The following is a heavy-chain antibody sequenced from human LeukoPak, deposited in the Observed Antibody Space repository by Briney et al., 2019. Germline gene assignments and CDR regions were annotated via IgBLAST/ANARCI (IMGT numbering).Heavy chain of an antibody. CDR3: AKAYWGFGSYPLHYYYYGMDV. CDR2: IRYDGSNK. CDR1: GFTFSSYG. D-gene: IGHD2-8*02. J-gene: IGHJ6*02. V-gene: IGHV3-30*02. Sequence: PGGSLRLSCAASGFTFSSYGMHWVRQAPGKGLEWVAFIRYDGSNKYYADSVKGRFTISRDNSKNTLYLQMNSLRAEDSAVYSCAKAYWGFGSYPLHYYYYGMDVWGQGTTVTVSS.